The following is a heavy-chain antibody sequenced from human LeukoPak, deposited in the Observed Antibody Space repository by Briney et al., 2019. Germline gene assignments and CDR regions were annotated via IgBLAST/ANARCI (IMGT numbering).Heavy chain of an antibody. Sequence: SLRLSCAASRFTVNDYAIRCVRQAPAKVLEWVSGISWNNGSIGYVDSVKGRFTISRDNATISLYLKMNSLRAEDTALYYCAKDMGYSYGRAFDYWGQGTLVTVSS. D-gene: IGHD5-18*01. CDR2: ISWNNGSI. J-gene: IGHJ4*02. CDR3: AKDMGYSYGRAFDY. CDR1: RFTVNDYA. V-gene: IGHV3-9*01.